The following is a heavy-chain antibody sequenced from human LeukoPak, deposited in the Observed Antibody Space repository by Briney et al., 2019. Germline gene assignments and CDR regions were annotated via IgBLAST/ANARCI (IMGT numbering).Heavy chain of an antibody. CDR2: IYTSGST. D-gene: IGHD1-26*01. CDR1: GGSISSGSYY. Sequence: KPSETLSLTCTVSGGSISSGSYYWSWIRQPAGKGLEWIGRIYTSGSTNYNPSLKSRVTISVDTSKNQFSLELSSVTAADTAVYYCARVRGQVGANYFDYWGQGTLVTVSS. V-gene: IGHV4-61*02. CDR3: ARVRGQVGANYFDY. J-gene: IGHJ4*02.